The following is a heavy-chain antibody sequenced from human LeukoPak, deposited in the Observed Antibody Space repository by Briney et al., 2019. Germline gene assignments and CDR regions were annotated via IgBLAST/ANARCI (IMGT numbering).Heavy chain of an antibody. D-gene: IGHD1-1*01. CDR2: ISWNSGSI. Sequence: GRSLRLSCAASGFTFDDYAMHWVWQAPGKGLEWVSGISWNSGSIGYADSVKGRFTISRDNAKNSLYLQMNSLRAEDTALYYCAKGPSTSYYYGMDVWGQGTTVTVSS. V-gene: IGHV3-9*01. CDR1: GFTFDDYA. CDR3: AKGPSTSYYYGMDV. J-gene: IGHJ6*02.